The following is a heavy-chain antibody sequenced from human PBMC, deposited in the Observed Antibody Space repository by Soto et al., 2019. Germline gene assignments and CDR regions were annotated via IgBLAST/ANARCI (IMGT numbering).Heavy chain of an antibody. CDR3: AKDFLQGWGQDYYCGMDV. Sequence: EVQVLESGGGLVQRGGSLRLSCAASGFTFSNYAMSWVRQAPGKGLEWVSSISGSGVSTYYADSVKGRFTISRDNSKNMLYRQVRSLRAEDTALYYCAKDFLQGWGQDYYCGMDVWGQGTTVTVSS. J-gene: IGHJ6*02. CDR1: GFTFSNYA. V-gene: IGHV3-23*01. CDR2: ISGSGVST. D-gene: IGHD7-27*01.